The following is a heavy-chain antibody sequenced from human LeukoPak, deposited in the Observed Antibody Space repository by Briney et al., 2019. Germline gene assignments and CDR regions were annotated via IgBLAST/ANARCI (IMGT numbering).Heavy chain of an antibody. Sequence: SETLSLTCTVSGGSISSYYWSWIRQPPGKGLEWIGSIYSSGSTYYNPSLKSRVTISLDTSKNQFSLKLNSVTAADTAVYYCVRQGGPVTNYFDYWGQGTLVTVSS. CDR1: GGSISSYY. CDR3: VRQGGPVTNYFDY. CDR2: IYSSGST. V-gene: IGHV4-59*05. J-gene: IGHJ4*02. D-gene: IGHD4-17*01.